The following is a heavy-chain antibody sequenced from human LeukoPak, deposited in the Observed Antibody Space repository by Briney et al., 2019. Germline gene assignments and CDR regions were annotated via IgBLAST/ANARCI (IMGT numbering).Heavy chain of an antibody. D-gene: IGHD5-24*01. V-gene: IGHV3-9*01. J-gene: IGHJ4*02. CDR1: GFTFDDYA. Sequence: GGSLRLSCAASGFTFDDYAMHWVRQAPGKGLEWVSGISWNSGSIGYADSVKGRFTISRDNAKNSLYLQMSSLRAEDTALYYCAKSEMATIPYYFDYWGQGTLVTVSS. CDR2: ISWNSGSI. CDR3: AKSEMATIPYYFDY.